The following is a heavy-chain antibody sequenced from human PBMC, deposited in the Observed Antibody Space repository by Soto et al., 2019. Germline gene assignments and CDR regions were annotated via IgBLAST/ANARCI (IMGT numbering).Heavy chain of an antibody. Sequence: GGSLGLSCAASGFTFSGSAMHWVRQASGKGLEWVGRIRSKANSYATAYAASVKGRFTISRDDSKNTAYLQMNSLKTEDTAVYYCTRQDDVERLLFDPWTRGTLVPVSS. J-gene: IGHJ5*01. CDR1: GFTFSGSA. D-gene: IGHD3-3*01. CDR2: IRSKANSYAT. CDR3: TRQDDVERLLFDP. V-gene: IGHV3-73*01.